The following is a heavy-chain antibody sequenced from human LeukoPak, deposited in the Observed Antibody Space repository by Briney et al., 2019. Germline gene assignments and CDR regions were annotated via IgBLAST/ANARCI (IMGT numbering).Heavy chain of an antibody. CDR2: ISWNSGSI. J-gene: IGHJ4*02. CDR3: AKGPLRCDFWSGYSYYFDY. Sequence: SLRLSCAASGFTFDDYAMHWVRQAPGKGLEWVSGISWNSGSIGYADSVKGRFTISRDNAKNSLYLHMNSLRADDTALYYCAKGPLRCDFWSGYSYYFDYWGQGTLVTVSS. CDR1: GFTFDDYA. V-gene: IGHV3-9*01. D-gene: IGHD3-3*01.